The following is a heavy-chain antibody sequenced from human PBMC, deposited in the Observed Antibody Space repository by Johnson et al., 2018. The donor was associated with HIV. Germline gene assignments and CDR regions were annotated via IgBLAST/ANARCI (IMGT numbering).Heavy chain of an antibody. J-gene: IGHJ3*02. D-gene: IGHD2-15*01. CDR3: ARATGVVVAATSTVAFDI. V-gene: IGHV3-66*02. CDR2: INWNGGST. CDR1: GFTVSSNY. Sequence: QLVESGGGVVQPGGSLRLSCAASGFTVSSNYMSWVRQGPGRGLEWVSGINWNGGSTGYADSVKGRFTISRDNAKNTLCLQMNSLRAEDTAVYYCARATGVVVAATSTVAFDIWGQGTMVTVSS.